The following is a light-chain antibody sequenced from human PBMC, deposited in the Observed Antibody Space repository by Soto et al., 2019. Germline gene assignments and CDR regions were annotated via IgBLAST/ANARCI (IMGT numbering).Light chain of an antibody. CDR3: QVWDSSSDHPV. V-gene: IGLV3-21*04. Sequence: SYELTQPPSVSVAPGTTARITCGRDNIGYKRVHWYQQKPGQAPVMVMYYDSERPSGIPERFSGSKSGNTATLTISRVEAGDEADYYCQVWDSSSDHPVFGIGTKLTVL. CDR2: YDS. CDR1: NIGYKR. J-gene: IGLJ1*01.